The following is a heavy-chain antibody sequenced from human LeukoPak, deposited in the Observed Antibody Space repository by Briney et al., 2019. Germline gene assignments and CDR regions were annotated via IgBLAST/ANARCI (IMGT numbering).Heavy chain of an antibody. V-gene: IGHV6-1*01. CDR1: GDSVSSNNGA. Sequence: SQTLSLTCGISGDSVSSNNGAWNWIRQSPSRGLEWLGRTYYRSKWYNDYAGSMKGRITISPDTSKNQFSLQLNSVTPEDTAVYYCARSLDTVMATAVYWGQGTLVTVSS. CDR3: ARSLDTVMATAVY. D-gene: IGHD5-18*01. CDR2: TYYRSKWYN. J-gene: IGHJ4*02.